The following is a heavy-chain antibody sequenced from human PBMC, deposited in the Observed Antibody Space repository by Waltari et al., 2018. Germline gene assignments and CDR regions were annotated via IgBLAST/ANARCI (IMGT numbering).Heavy chain of an antibody. V-gene: IGHV7-4-1*02. Sequence: QVQLVQSGSEWKKPGASVKVSCKAYGYSFTNYAINWVRQAPGQGLAWMGVSTTNTANPTVSQGFTRLFVFSLDTSVSTAYLQINDLKAEDTAIYYCAREVVPAAKIVVNWFDPWGQGTQVTVSS. D-gene: IGHD2-2*01. CDR3: AREVVPAAKIVVNWFDP. CDR2: STTNTANP. J-gene: IGHJ5*02. CDR1: GYSFTNYA.